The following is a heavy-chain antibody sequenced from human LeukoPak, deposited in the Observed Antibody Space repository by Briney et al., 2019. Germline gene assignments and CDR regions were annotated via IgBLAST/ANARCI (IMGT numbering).Heavy chain of an antibody. CDR3: ALFAHAFDI. Sequence: GASVKVSCKASGYTFTSYYMHWVRQAPGQGLEWMGIINPSGGSTSYAQKFQGRVTITRNTSISTAYMELSSLRSEDTAVYYCALFAHAFDIWGQGTMVTVSS. J-gene: IGHJ3*02. CDR2: INPSGGST. D-gene: IGHD2-21*01. V-gene: IGHV1-46*01. CDR1: GYTFTSYY.